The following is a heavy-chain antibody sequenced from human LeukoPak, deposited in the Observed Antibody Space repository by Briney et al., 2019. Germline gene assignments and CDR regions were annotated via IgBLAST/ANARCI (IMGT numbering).Heavy chain of an antibody. J-gene: IGHJ6*02. CDR1: GFTFSSYS. D-gene: IGHD5-24*01. Sequence: GGSLRLSCAASGFTFSSYSMSWVRQAPGKGLEWVSSISSSSSYIYYADSVKGRFTISRDNAKNSLYLQMNSLRAEDKAVYYCARDRGYYGMDVWGQGTTVTVSS. CDR2: ISSSSSYI. V-gene: IGHV3-21*01. CDR3: ARDRGYYGMDV.